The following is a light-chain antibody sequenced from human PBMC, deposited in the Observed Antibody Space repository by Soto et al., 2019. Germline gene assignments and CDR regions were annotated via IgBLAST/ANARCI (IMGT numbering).Light chain of an antibody. CDR1: QSVRSH. CDR3: QQYKNWPL. V-gene: IGKV3-15*01. J-gene: IGKJ5*01. Sequence: EIVLTQSPATLSLSPVERATLSCRASQSVRSHLAWYQQRPGQPPRLLIYGASTRATGIPARFSGSGFGTEFTLTISSLQSEDFAVYYCQQYKNWPLFGQGTRLEI. CDR2: GAS.